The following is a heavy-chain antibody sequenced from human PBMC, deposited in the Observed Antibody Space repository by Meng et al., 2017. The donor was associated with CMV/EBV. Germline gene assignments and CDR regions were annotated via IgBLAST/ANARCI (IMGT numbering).Heavy chain of an antibody. CDR3: AIGHSRYSSSWY. J-gene: IGHJ4*02. V-gene: IGHV3-48*04. CDR1: GFTFSSYA. CDR2: ISSSGSTI. D-gene: IGHD6-13*01. Sequence: GGSLRLSCAASGFTFSSYAMSWVRQAPGKGLEWVSYISSSGSTIYYADSVKGRFTISRDNAKNSLYLQMNSLRAEDTAVYYCAIGHSRYSSSWYCGQGTLVTVSS.